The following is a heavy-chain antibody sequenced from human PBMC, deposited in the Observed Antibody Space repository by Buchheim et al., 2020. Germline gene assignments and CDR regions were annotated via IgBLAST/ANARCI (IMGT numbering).Heavy chain of an antibody. V-gene: IGHV3-7*01. CDR1: GFTFSYYW. D-gene: IGHD3-10*01. J-gene: IGHJ4*02. Sequence: EVQLVESGGGLVQPGGSLRLSCAASGFTFSYYWMSWVRQAPGKGLEWVANIKQDGSDRYYVDSVKGRFTISSDSAKSSLYLQMTSLRAEDTAVYYCATTSDYFGSGSYFLPITFWGLGTL. CDR2: IKQDGSDR. CDR3: ATTSDYFGSGSYFLPITF.